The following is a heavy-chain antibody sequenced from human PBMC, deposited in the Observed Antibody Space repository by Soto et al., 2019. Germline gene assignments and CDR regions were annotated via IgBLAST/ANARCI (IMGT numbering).Heavy chain of an antibody. V-gene: IGHV4-59*01. CDR1: GGSISSYY. D-gene: IGHD2-15*01. Sequence: TLSLTCTVSGGSISSYYWSWIRQPPGKGLEWIGYIYYSGSTNYNPSLKSRVTISVDTSKNQFSLKLSSVTAADTAVYYCARRYGGNFDYWGQGTLVTVYS. CDR3: ARRYGGNFDY. J-gene: IGHJ4*02. CDR2: IYYSGST.